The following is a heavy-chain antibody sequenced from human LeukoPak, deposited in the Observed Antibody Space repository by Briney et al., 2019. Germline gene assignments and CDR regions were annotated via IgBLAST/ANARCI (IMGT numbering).Heavy chain of an antibody. CDR1: GFTVSSNY. V-gene: IGHV3-53*01. CDR3: ARDSGSYHEDYFDY. D-gene: IGHD1-26*01. CDR2: IYSGGST. J-gene: IGHJ4*02. Sequence: GGSLRLSCAASGFTVSSNYMSWVRQAPGKGLEWVSVIYSGGSTYYADSVKARFTISRDNSKNTLYLQMNSLRAEDTAVYYCARDSGSYHEDYFDYWGQGTLVTVSS.